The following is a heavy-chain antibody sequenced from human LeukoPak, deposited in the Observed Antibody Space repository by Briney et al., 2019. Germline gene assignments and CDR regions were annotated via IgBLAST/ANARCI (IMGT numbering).Heavy chain of an antibody. D-gene: IGHD1-14*01. V-gene: IGHV4-59*01. CDR2: IYYSGST. J-gene: IGHJ6*03. CDR1: GGSISSYY. Sequence: SETLSLTCTVSGGSISSYYWSWIRQPPGKGLKWIGYIYYSGSTNYNPSLKSRVTISVDTSKNQFSLKLSSVTAADTAVYYCARALNHYYYYYYMDVWGKGTTVTVSS. CDR3: ARALNHYYYYYYMDV.